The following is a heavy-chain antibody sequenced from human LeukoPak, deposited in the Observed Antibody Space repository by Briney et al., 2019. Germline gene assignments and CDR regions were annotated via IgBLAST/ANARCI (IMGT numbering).Heavy chain of an antibody. CDR2: IYYSGST. Sequence: SETLSLTCTVSGGSISSSSYYWGWIRQPPGKGLEWIGSIYYSGSTYCNPSLESRVTISVDTSKNQFSLKLSSVTAADTAVYYCARLPVIYCGGDCSMYYFDYWGQGTLVTVSS. J-gene: IGHJ4*02. CDR3: ARLPVIYCGGDCSMYYFDY. V-gene: IGHV4-39*01. D-gene: IGHD2-21*02. CDR1: GGSISSSSYY.